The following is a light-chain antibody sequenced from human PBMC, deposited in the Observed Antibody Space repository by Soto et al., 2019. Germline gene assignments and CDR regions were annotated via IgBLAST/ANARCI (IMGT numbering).Light chain of an antibody. CDR2: KAS. Sequence: DIQMTQSPSTLSASVGDRVTITCRASQSNSRWLAWYKQKPGKAPNLLIYKASTLQSGVPSRFRGGGSGTEFTLTISSLQPDDCGTYDCQQYNDRWTFGQGTKVEIK. CDR1: QSNSRW. CDR3: QQYNDRWT. V-gene: IGKV1-5*03. J-gene: IGKJ1*01.